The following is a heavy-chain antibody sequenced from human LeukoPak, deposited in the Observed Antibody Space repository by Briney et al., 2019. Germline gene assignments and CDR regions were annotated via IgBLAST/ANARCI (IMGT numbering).Heavy chain of an antibody. Sequence: PGGSLRPSCAASGFTFSSYAMLWVRQAPGKGLEWVAVISYDGSNKYYADSVKGRFTISRDNSKNTLYLQMNSLRAEDTAVYYCAREGRDIVDLGLNWFDPWGQGTLVTVSS. CDR3: AREGRDIVDLGLNWFDP. J-gene: IGHJ5*02. CDR2: ISYDGSNK. D-gene: IGHD5-12*01. CDR1: GFTFSSYA. V-gene: IGHV3-30-3*01.